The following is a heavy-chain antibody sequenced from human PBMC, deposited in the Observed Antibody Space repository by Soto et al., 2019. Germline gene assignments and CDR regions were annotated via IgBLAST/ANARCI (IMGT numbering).Heavy chain of an antibody. V-gene: IGHV1-69*13. CDR1: GGTFSSYA. CDR3: ARDHLSYSYGPRRPRQAFDI. CDR2: IIPIFGTA. J-gene: IGHJ3*02. Sequence: GASVKVSCKASGGTFSSYAISWVRQAPGQGLEWMGGIIPIFGTANYAQKFQGRVTITADESTSTAYMELSSLRSEDTAVYYCARDHLSYSYGPRRPRQAFDIWGQGTMVTVSS. D-gene: IGHD5-18*01.